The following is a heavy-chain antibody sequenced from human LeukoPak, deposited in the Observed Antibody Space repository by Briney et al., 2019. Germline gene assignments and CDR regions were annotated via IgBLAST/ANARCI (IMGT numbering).Heavy chain of an antibody. Sequence: ASVTVSCKASGYTFSNYYIHWVRQAPGQGLEWMGVNNPSGGRTTYAQKFQGRVTMTRDTSTSTAYMDLSSLRSDDTAVYYCSRELGGRYFDYWGQGTLVSVSS. V-gene: IGHV1-46*01. CDR1: GYTFSNYY. CDR2: NNPSGGRT. J-gene: IGHJ4*02. CDR3: SRELGGRYFDY. D-gene: IGHD1-26*01.